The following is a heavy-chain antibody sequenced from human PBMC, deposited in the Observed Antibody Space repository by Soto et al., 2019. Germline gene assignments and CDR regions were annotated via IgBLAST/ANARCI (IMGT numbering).Heavy chain of an antibody. CDR1: GYNLTSYK. CDR3: ARDEDV. V-gene: IGHV1-3*01. CDR2: INVANGIT. Sequence: ASVKVSCKASGYNLTSYKIHWVRQAPGQSLEWMGWINVANGITIYSQKFQGRVTLTRDTSATTAYMKMSSLTSEDTAVYYCARDEDVWGQGTTVTSP. J-gene: IGHJ6*02.